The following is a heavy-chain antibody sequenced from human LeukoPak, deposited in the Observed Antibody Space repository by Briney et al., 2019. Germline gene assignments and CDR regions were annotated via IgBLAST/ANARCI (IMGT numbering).Heavy chain of an antibody. D-gene: IGHD2-2*01. V-gene: IGHV5-51*01. CDR3: ARQWGDCSSTSCYSAY. CDR2: IQPGDSDT. CDR1: GYSFASYW. Sequence: GESLKISCKGSGYSFASYWIAWVRQMPGKGLEWMGIIQPGDSDTRYSPSFQGLVTISADKSISTAYLQWSSLKASDTAIYYCARQWGDCSSTSCYSAYWGQGTLVTVS. J-gene: IGHJ4*02.